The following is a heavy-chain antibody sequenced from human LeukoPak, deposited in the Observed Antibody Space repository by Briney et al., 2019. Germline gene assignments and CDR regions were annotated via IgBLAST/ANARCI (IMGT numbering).Heavy chain of an antibody. V-gene: IGHV3-23*01. J-gene: IGHJ4*02. CDR2: IFGSGGSP. CDR3: GKTTVGYSSGQKPAWPVDY. CDR1: GFTFSSYA. D-gene: IGHD5-18*01. Sequence: GGSLRLSCAASGFTFSSYAMSWVRQAPGKGLEWVAGIFGSGGSPHYADPVKGRFTISKDNSRNTVYLQINSLRAEDTAVYYCGKTTVGYSSGQKPAWPVDYWGQGTLVTVSS.